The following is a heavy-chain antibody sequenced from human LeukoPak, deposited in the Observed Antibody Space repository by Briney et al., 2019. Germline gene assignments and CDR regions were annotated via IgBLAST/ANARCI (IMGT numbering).Heavy chain of an antibody. V-gene: IGHV1-2*02. J-gene: IGHJ4*02. CDR3: ATPLIGQGVSLGY. D-gene: IGHD3-16*01. CDR2: INPNSGGT. CDR1: GYTFTGYY. Sequence: ASVKVSCKASGYTFTGYYMHWVRQAPGQGLEWMGWINPNSGGTTYAQKFQGRVTMTRDTSISTAYMELSRLRSDDTAVYYCATPLIGQGVSLGYWGQGTLVTVSS.